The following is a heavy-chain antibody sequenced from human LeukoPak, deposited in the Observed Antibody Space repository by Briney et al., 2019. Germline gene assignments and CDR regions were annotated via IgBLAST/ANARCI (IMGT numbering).Heavy chain of an antibody. CDR3: ARNYDSSGYTAFGY. D-gene: IGHD3-22*01. V-gene: IGHV4-59*01. CDR2: IYYSGST. CDR1: GGSISSYY. Sequence: KPSETLSLTCTVSGGSISSYYWSWIRQPPRRGLEWIGHIYYSGSTNYNPSLKSRVTISVDTSKSQFSLNLSSVTAADTAVYYCARNYDSSGYTAFGYWGRGTLVTVSS. J-gene: IGHJ4*02.